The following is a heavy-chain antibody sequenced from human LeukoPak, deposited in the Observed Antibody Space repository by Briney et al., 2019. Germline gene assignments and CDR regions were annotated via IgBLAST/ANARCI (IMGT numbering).Heavy chain of an antibody. J-gene: IGHJ5*02. CDR1: GYTFTGYY. CDR3: ARVQIAARPNWFDP. CDR2: INPNSGGT. D-gene: IGHD6-6*01. Sequence: ASVKVSCKASGYTFTGYYMHWVRQAPGQGLEWMGWINPNSGGTNYAQKFQGRVTMTRDTSISTAYMELSRLRSEDTAVYYCARVQIAARPNWFDPWGQGTLVTVSS. V-gene: IGHV1-2*02.